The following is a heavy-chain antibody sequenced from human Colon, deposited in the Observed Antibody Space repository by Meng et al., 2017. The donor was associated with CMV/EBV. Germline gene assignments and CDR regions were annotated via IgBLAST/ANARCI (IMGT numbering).Heavy chain of an antibody. V-gene: IGHV3-9*01. CDR2: IGWDSAAI. J-gene: IGHJ3*01. CDR1: GFTFDDYT. Sequence: SLKISCAASGFTFDDYTMHWVRQAPGKGLEWVSGIGWDSAAIAYAGSVKGRFTISRDNAKNSLYLQMNSLRTEDTALYYCARTAALAPLGPFDVWGQGTMVTVSS. CDR3: ARTAALAPLGPFDV. D-gene: IGHD6-25*01.